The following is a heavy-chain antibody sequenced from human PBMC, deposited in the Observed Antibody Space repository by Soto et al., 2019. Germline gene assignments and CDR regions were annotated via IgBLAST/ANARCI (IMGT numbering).Heavy chain of an antibody. CDR1: GFSFSSYG. J-gene: IGHJ4*02. CDR3: AKDFDSDETSHGPNDY. V-gene: IGHV3-23*01. Sequence: EVHLLESGGGLVQPGESLRLSCVASGFSFSSYGMSWVRQAPGKGLEWASIISGSGDAKYYADSVKGRFTISRDNSKNTMYLQMDSLSAEYTAVYYCAKDFDSDETSHGPNDYWGQGTLVTVSS. D-gene: IGHD3-22*01. CDR2: ISGSGDAK.